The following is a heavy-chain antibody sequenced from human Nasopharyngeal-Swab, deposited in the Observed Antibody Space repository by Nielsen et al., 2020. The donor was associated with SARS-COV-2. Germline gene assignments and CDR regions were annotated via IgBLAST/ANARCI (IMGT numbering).Heavy chain of an antibody. CDR1: GFTFSSYA. CDR3: AKDIMGYCSSTSCPGGLDY. J-gene: IGHJ4*02. Sequence: GGSLRLSCAASGFTFSSYAMHWIRQAPGKGLEWVAVISYDGSNKCYADSVKGRFTISRDNSKNTLYLQMNSLRAEDTALYYCAKDIMGYCSSTSCPGGLDYWGQGTLVTVSS. CDR2: ISYDGSNK. D-gene: IGHD2-2*01. V-gene: IGHV3-30-3*01.